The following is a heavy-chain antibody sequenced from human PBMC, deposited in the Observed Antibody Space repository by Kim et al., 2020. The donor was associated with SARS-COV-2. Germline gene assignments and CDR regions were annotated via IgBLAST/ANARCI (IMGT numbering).Heavy chain of an antibody. D-gene: IGHD5-12*01. Sequence: GGSLRLSCAASGFTVSSNYMSWVRQAPGKGLEWVSVIYSGGSTYYADSVKGRFTISRDNSKNMLYLQMNSLRAEDTAVYYCARDGGYSGYDDYYFDYWGQGTLVTVSS. V-gene: IGHV3-66*01. CDR1: GFTVSSNY. CDR3: ARDGGYSGYDDYYFDY. CDR2: IYSGGST. J-gene: IGHJ4*02.